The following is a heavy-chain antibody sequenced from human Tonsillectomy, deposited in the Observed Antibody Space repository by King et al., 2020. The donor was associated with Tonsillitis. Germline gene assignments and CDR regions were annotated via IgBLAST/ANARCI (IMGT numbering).Heavy chain of an antibody. CDR3: ASRHQWLARIDY. Sequence: QLQESGPGLVKPSETLSLTCTVSGGSISSSSYYWGWIRQPPGKGLEWIGSIYYSGSTYYNPSLKSRVPISVDTSKNQFSLKLSSVTAADTAVYYCASRHQWLARIDYWGQGTLVTVSS. J-gene: IGHJ4*02. CDR2: IYYSGST. CDR1: GGSISSSSYY. V-gene: IGHV4-39*07. D-gene: IGHD6-19*01.